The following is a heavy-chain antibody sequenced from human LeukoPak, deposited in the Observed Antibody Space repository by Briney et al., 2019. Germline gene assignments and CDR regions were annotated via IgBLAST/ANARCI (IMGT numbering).Heavy chain of an antibody. CDR1: GGSISSSSYY. J-gene: IGHJ4*02. D-gene: IGHD5-18*01. V-gene: IGHV4-39*01. CDR3: ARSRGRSYGS. Sequence: SETLSLTCTVSGGSISSSSYYWGWIRQPPGKGLEWIGSIYYSGSTYYNPSLKSRVTISVDTSKNQFSLKLSSVTAADTAVYHCARSRGRSYGSWGQGTLVTVSS. CDR2: IYYSGST.